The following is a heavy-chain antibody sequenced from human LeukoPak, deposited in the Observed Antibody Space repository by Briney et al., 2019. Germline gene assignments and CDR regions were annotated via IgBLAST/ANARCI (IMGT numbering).Heavy chain of an antibody. CDR1: GYSISSGYY. CDR2: IFQRGYS. V-gene: IGHV4-38-2*01. CDR3: AGDKETTGNGRPNWFDP. D-gene: IGHD1-1*01. Sequence: SGTLSLTCAVSGYSISSGYYWGWIRPPPGKGLQWIGSIFQRGYSYYNPSLKSRVTISVDTSRNQFSLKLSSVTAADTAVYYCAGDKETTGNGRPNWFDPWGQGTLVTVSS. J-gene: IGHJ5*02.